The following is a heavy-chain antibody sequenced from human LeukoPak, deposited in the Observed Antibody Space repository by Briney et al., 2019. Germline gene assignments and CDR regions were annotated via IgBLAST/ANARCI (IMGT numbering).Heavy chain of an antibody. D-gene: IGHD3-10*01. CDR2: ISYDGSNK. CDR3: TRGFDGYFDY. Sequence: GGSLRLSCAASGFTFSSYGMHWVRQAPGKGLEWVAVISYDGSNKYYADSVKGRFTISRDNSKNTLYLQMNSLRAEDTAVYYCTRGFDGYFDYWGQGTLVTVSS. V-gene: IGHV3-30*03. CDR1: GFTFSSYG. J-gene: IGHJ4*02.